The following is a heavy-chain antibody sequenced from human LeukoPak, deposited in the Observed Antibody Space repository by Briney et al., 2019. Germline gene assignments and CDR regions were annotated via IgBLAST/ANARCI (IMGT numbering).Heavy chain of an antibody. D-gene: IGHD3-22*01. J-gene: IGHJ4*02. V-gene: IGHV1-2*02. CDR1: GYTFTGYY. CDR3: ARDPDHSRRNPLLY. Sequence: GASVKVSFKSSGYTFTGYYMHWERQAPGQGLEWMGWINPNSGGTNYAQKFQGRVTMTRDTSISTAYMELSRLRSDDTAVYYCARDPDHSRRNPLLYWRQGTLVTVSS. CDR2: INPNSGGT.